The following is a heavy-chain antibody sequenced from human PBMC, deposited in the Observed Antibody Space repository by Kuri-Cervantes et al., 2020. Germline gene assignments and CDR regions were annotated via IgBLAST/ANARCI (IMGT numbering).Heavy chain of an antibody. V-gene: IGHV3-43D*03. J-gene: IGHJ6*02. CDR1: GFSFSSYA. CDR2: ITWDGGST. Sequence: GGSLRLSCVGSGFSFSSYAMNWVRQAPGKGLEWVSLITWDGGSTYYADSVKGRFTISRDNSKNSLYLQMNSLRTEDTALYFCAKDTTDYYYGMDVWGQGTTVTVSS. CDR3: AKDTTDYYYGMDV.